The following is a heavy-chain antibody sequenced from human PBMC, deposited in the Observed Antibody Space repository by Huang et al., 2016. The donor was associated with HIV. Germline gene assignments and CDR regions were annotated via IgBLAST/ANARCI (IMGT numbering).Heavy chain of an antibody. Sequence: EVQLVESGGGVVQPGGSLRLSCTVSGFTFNNYWMHWARQVPGKGLVGVGSINGVGNVTSYVDSGKGRFTISRDNAKNTLLLQMNSLRDEDTGIYYCARDSGPWLADVFDIWGQGTSVIVS. CDR3: ARDSGPWLADVFDI. D-gene: IGHD6-19*01. CDR1: GFTFNNYW. J-gene: IGHJ3*02. CDR2: INGVGNVT. V-gene: IGHV3-74*01.